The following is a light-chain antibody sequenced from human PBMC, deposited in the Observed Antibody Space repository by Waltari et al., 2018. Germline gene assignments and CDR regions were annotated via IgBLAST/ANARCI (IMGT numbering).Light chain of an antibody. J-gene: IGLJ1*01. CDR1: DTDIGRHNF. V-gene: IGLV2-14*03. CDR3: SSYTTGRTYV. CDR2: DVN. Sequence: QSALTQPASVSGSPGQSIAISCTGTDTDIGRHNFVSWYRQRPGEVPKLIIYDVNSRLSGISLRFAGSKVGNTASLTIAGLQTDDEAGYYCSSYTTGRTYVFGTGTKVTVL.